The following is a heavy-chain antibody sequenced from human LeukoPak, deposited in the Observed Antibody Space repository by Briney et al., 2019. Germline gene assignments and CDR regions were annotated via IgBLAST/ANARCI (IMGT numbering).Heavy chain of an antibody. D-gene: IGHD3-10*01. Sequence: SETLSLTCAVDGYSISSGYYWGWIRQPPGKGLEWTGSVYRDGGTYYNSSLKSRVILSVDTSKNQFALKMTSVTAADTAVYYCARIWRGVISPIDYWGQGTLVVVSS. CDR3: ARIWRGVISPIDY. CDR2: VYRDGGT. CDR1: GYSISSGYY. V-gene: IGHV4-38-2*01. J-gene: IGHJ4*02.